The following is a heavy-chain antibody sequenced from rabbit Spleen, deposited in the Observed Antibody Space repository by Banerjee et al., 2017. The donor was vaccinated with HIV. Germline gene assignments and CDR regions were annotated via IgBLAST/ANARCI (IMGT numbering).Heavy chain of an antibody. J-gene: IGHJ4*01. Sequence: EESGGGLVKPGASLTLTCKASGFSFSSSDYMCWVRQAPGKGLEWISCIAGSGSGFTYSATWAKGRFTCSKTSSTTVTLQMTSLTAADTATYFCGRSSNAGYAGYGYGSNLWGQGTLVTVS. D-gene: IGHD7-1*01. CDR3: GRSSNAGYAGYGYGSNL. CDR2: IAGSGSGFT. V-gene: IGHV1S40*01. CDR1: GFSFSSSDY.